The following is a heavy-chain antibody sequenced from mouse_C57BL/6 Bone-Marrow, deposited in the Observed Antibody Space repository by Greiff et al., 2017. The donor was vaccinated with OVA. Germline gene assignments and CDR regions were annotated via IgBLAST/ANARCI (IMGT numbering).Heavy chain of an antibody. Sequence: EVQLQQSGPELVKPGASVKISCKASGYSFTGYYMHWVKQSHGNILAWIGYIYPYNGVSSYYQKFKGKATWTVDKYYSTAYMELRSLTSDDSAVYYCARGTGFDYWGQGTTLTVSS. CDR1: GYSFTGYY. V-gene: IGHV1-31*01. D-gene: IGHD3-3*01. J-gene: IGHJ2*01. CDR3: ARGTGFDY. CDR2: IYPYNGVS.